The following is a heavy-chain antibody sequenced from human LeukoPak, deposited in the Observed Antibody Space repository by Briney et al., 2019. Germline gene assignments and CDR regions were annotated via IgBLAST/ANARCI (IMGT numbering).Heavy chain of an antibody. J-gene: IGHJ4*02. V-gene: IGHV3-23*01. D-gene: IGHD6-6*01. CDR1: EFTFSSYA. CDR3: AKVQYSSSPGVFDY. Sequence: GGPRRLSFAASEFTFSSYAISWFRQAPGKGLDWSSAFSGSGGSTYYADSVKGRFTISRDNSKNTLYLQMNSLRAEDTAVYYCAKVQYSSSPGVFDYWGQGTLVTVSS. CDR2: FSGSGGST.